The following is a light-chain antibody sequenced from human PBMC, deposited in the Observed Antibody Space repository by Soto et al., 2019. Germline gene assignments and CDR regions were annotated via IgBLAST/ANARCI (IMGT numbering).Light chain of an antibody. CDR1: QSINSW. CDR2: QAS. Sequence: DIQMTQSPSTLSASVGDRVTITCRASQSINSWLAWYQQKPGKAPKLLIHQASSLEGGVPSRFSGSQSGTEFTLTISSLQPDDFATYYCQQYNHYSTFGQGTKVEFK. V-gene: IGKV1-5*03. J-gene: IGKJ1*01. CDR3: QQYNHYST.